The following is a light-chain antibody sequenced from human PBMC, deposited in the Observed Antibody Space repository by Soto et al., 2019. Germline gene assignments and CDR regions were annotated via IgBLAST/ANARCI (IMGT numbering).Light chain of an antibody. CDR1: SSDVGGYNY. Sequence: QSVLTQPASVSGSPGQSITISCTGTSSDVGGYNYVSWYQQHPGKAPKLMIYEVTNRPSGVSNRFSGSKSGNTASLTISGLQAEDEADYYCSSYTSSNTFYVFGTGTQLTVL. V-gene: IGLV2-14*01. CDR2: EVT. J-gene: IGLJ1*01. CDR3: SSYTSSNTFYV.